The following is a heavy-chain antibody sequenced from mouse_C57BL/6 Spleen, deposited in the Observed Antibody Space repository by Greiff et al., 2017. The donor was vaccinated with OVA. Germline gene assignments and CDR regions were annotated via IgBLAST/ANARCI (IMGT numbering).Heavy chain of an antibody. D-gene: IGHD4-1*01. J-gene: IGHJ2*01. CDR1: GFTFSDYG. Sequence: EVKLVESGGGLVKPGGSLKLSCAASGFTFSDYGMHWVRQAPEKGLEWVAYISSGSSTIYYADTVKGRFTISRDNAKNTLFLQMTSLGSEDTAMYYCAQLTGTFDYWGQGTTLTVSS. CDR2: ISSGSSTI. CDR3: AQLTGTFDY. V-gene: IGHV5-17*01.